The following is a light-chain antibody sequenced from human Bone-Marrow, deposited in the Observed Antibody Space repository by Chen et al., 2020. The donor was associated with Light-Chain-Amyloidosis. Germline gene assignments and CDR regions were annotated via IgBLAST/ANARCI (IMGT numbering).Light chain of an antibody. V-gene: IGLV1-44*01. J-gene: IGLJ2*01. CDR3: AAWDDSLNGVV. Sequence: QSVPTPPPSTSGTPGQRGTISCSGSTSNIGTYTVNWYRQVPGTAPRLLIQSDNQRPSGVPDRFSGSKSGTSASLAISWLQSEDEADYYCAAWDDSLNGVVFGGGTKLTVL. CDR1: TSNIGTYT. CDR2: SDN.